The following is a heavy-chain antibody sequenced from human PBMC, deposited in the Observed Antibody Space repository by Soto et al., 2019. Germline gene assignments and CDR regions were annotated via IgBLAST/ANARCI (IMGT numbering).Heavy chain of an antibody. Sequence: SETLSLTCIVSGVSVSSGSFHCNWIRQSPGKGLEWIGEINHSGSTNYNPSLKSRVTISVDTSKNQFSLKLSSVTAADTAVYYCARLGYYYYYMDVWGKGTTVTVSS. D-gene: IGHD3-10*01. V-gene: IGHV4-61*01. CDR3: ARLGYYYYYMDV. J-gene: IGHJ6*03. CDR1: GVSVSSGSFH. CDR2: INHSGST.